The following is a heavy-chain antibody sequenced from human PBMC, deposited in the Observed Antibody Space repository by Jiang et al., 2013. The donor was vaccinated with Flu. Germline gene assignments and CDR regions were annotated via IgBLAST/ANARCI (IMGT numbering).Heavy chain of an antibody. CDR3: ARLLSDPYYGSGDWYFDL. V-gene: IGHV5-10-1*01. CDR1: GYSFTSYW. D-gene: IGHD3-10*01. Sequence: AEVKKPGESLRISCKGSGYSFTSYWISWVRQMPGKGLEWMGRIDPSDSYTNYSPSFQGHVTISADKSISXAYLQWSSLKASDTAMYYCARLLSDPYYGSGDWYFDLWGRGTLVTVSS. J-gene: IGHJ2*01. CDR2: IDPSDSYT.